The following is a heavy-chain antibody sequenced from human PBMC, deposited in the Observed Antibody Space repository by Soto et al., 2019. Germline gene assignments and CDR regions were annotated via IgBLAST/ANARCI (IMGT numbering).Heavy chain of an antibody. CDR1: GYTFTSYD. Sequence: ASVKVSCKASGYTFTSYDINWVRQATGQGLEWMGWMNPNSGNTGYAQKFQGRVTMTRNTSISTAYMELSSLRSEDTAVYYCARDRCSGGSCYYTAADYYYGMDVWGQGTTVTVSS. CDR2: MNPNSGNT. CDR3: ARDRCSGGSCYYTAADYYYGMDV. J-gene: IGHJ6*02. V-gene: IGHV1-8*01. D-gene: IGHD2-15*01.